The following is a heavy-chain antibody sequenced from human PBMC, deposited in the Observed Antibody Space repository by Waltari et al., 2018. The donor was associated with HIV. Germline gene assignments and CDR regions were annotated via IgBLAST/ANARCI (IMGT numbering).Heavy chain of an antibody. CDR3: ARVFGTDPRENYFTY. CDR2: IIPIFGTA. Sequence: QLVQSGAEVKKPGSPVKVSCKASGGTFSRYAVSWVRQAPGQGVEWMGGIIPIFGTANYAQKFQGRVTITADESTSTVYMELSSLRYEDTAIYYCARVFGTDPRENYFTYWGQGSLVTVSS. D-gene: IGHD3-10*01. V-gene: IGHV1-69*01. J-gene: IGHJ4*02. CDR1: GGTFSRYA.